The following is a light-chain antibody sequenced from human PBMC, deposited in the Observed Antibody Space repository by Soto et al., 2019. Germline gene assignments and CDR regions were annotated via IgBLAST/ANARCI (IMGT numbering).Light chain of an antibody. CDR3: QQLRMYPST. CDR2: AAS. Sequence: IPLTQSPSSLSASVGDSVTITCRASQDIAIYLAWYQQKPGEAPKLIIYAASTLYGGVPSRFSGSGSGTDCALTITSLQAEDVATYYCQQLRMYPSTLGGGTKVDIK. V-gene: IGKV1-9*01. CDR1: QDIAIY. J-gene: IGKJ4*01.